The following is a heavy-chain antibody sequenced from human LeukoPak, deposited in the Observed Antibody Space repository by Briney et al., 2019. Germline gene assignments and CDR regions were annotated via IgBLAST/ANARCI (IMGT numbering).Heavy chain of an antibody. CDR1: GGSFSVYY. D-gene: IGHD3-9*01. CDR3: ARNYDILTGYYRYDY. V-gene: IGHV4-34*01. Sequence: SETLSLTCAVYGGSFSVYYWSWIRQPPGKGLEWIGEINHSGSTNYNPSLKSRVTISVDTSKNQFSLKLSSATAADTAVYYCARNYDILTGYYRYDYWGQGTLVTVSS. CDR2: INHSGST. J-gene: IGHJ4*02.